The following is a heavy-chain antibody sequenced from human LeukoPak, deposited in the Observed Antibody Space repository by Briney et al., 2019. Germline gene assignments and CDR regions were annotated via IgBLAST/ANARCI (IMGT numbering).Heavy chain of an antibody. D-gene: IGHD1/OR15-1a*01. CDR1: GFTFSSYG. V-gene: IGHV3-21*01. CDR2: IYSDNT. CDR3: ARDPTAIRNNPSNHFDY. J-gene: IGHJ4*02. Sequence: GGSLRLSCAASGFTFSSYGMSWVRQAPGKGLEWVSFIYSDNTHYSDSVKGRFTISRDNAKNSLYLQMNSLRAEDTAVYYCARDPTAIRNNPSNHFDYWGPGTVVTVSS.